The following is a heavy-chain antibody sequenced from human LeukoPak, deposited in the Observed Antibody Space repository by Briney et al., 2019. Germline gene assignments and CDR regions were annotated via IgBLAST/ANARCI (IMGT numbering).Heavy chain of an antibody. CDR2: ISSSSIYI. J-gene: IGHJ1*01. V-gene: IGHV3-21*01. Sequence: GGSLRLSCAASGFTFSNYWMSWVRQAPGKGLEWVSSISSSSIYIYYADSVKGRFTISRDNAKNSLYLHMNSLRAEDTAVYYCARSYGGNSAYFQHWGQGTLVTVSS. D-gene: IGHD4-23*01. CDR1: GFTFSNYW. CDR3: ARSYGGNSAYFQH.